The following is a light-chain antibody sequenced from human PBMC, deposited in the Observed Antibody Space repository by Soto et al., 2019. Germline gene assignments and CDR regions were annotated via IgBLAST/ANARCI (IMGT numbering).Light chain of an antibody. J-gene: IGKJ1*01. V-gene: IGKV1-39*01. CDR3: QRNDSTPWT. CDR1: QSIANY. CDR2: DAY. Sequence: DMQMTQSPSSLPASVGDRVAITCRASQSIANYLYGYQQKPGKAPNHLIYDAYTLHSGVPSRSSGSGSGTHFTLTISSLQPEDFATYCCQRNDSTPWTFGQGTKVEIK.